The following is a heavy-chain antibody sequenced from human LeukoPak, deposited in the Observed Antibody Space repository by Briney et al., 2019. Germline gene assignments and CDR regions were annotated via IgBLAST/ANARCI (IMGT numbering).Heavy chain of an antibody. V-gene: IGHV3-30*02. D-gene: IGHD3-3*01. CDR2: IRYDGSNK. J-gene: IGHJ4*02. Sequence: PGGSLRLSCAASGFTFSSYGMHWVRQAPGKGLEWVAFIRYDGSNKYYADSVKGRFTISRDNSKNTLYLQMNSLRAEDTAVYYCAKEHYDFWSGYYFGAGYYFDYWGQGTLVTVSS. CDR3: AKEHYDFWSGYYFGAGYYFDY. CDR1: GFTFSSYG.